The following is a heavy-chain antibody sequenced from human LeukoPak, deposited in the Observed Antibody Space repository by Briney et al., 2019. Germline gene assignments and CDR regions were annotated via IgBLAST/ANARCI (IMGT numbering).Heavy chain of an antibody. CDR1: GFTFNSFA. D-gene: IGHD3-10*01. V-gene: IGHV3-23*01. Sequence: PGGSLRLSCAASGFTFNSFAMSWVRQDPEKGLEWVSGINGNGDSTYYADSVKGRFTISRDNSKNTLYLQMDSLRAEDTAVYYCAKSAAGRSGSLFHYWGQGILVTVSS. CDR3: AKSAAGRSGSLFHY. J-gene: IGHJ4*02. CDR2: INGNGDST.